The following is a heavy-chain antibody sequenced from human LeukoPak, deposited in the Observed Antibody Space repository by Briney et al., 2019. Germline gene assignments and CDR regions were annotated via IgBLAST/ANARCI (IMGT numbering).Heavy chain of an antibody. CDR1: GFTFSDYY. CDR3: AKDQWLVSTAFFQH. Sequence: GGSLRLSCAASGFTFSDYYMSWVRQAPGKGLEWVSAISGSGGSTYYADSVKGRFTISRDNSKNTLYLQMNSLRAEDTAVYYCAKDQWLVSTAFFQHWGQGTLVTVSS. V-gene: IGHV3-23*01. J-gene: IGHJ1*01. D-gene: IGHD6-19*01. CDR2: ISGSGGST.